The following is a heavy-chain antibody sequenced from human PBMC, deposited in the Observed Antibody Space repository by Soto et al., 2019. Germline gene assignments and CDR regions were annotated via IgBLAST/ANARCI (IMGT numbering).Heavy chain of an antibody. CDR3: ATSYGSGYRAFDY. Sequence: QVQLVQSGAEVKRPGSSVKVSCKASGDTFSFYSINWVRQAPGLGLEWMGRVNPILSMSNYAQRFQGRVPMTAHKSTRTAYMELSGLRSEDTAMYYCATSYGSGYRAFDYWGQGALVTVSS. CDR1: GDTFSFYS. CDR2: VNPILSMS. V-gene: IGHV1-69*04. J-gene: IGHJ4*02. D-gene: IGHD3-10*01.